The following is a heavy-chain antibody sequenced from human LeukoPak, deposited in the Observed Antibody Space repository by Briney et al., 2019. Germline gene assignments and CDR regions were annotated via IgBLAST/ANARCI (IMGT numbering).Heavy chain of an antibody. D-gene: IGHD5-24*01. CDR3: ARSITNYYYYYMDV. J-gene: IGHJ6*03. CDR2: INPNSGGT. Sequence: ASVKVSCKASGYTFTGYYMHWVRQAPGQGLEWMGWINPNSGGTNYAQKFQGRVTITRNTSISTAYMELSSLRSEDTAVYYCARSITNYYYYYMDVWGKGTTVTVSS. V-gene: IGHV1-2*02. CDR1: GYTFTGYY.